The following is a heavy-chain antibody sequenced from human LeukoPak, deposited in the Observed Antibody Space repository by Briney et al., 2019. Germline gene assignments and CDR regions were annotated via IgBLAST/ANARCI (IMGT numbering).Heavy chain of an antibody. J-gene: IGHJ6*03. CDR1: GYTFTGYK. CDR2: INPNSGGT. V-gene: IGHV1-2*02. Sequence: ASVKVSCKASGYTFTGYKMHWVRQTPGQGLQWMGWINPNSGGTNYAQKFQGRVTMTRDTSISTAYMELSRLRSDDTAVYYCARVSYYGSGSSVYYYYMDVWGKGTTVTVSS. D-gene: IGHD3-10*01. CDR3: ARVSYYGSGSSVYYYYMDV.